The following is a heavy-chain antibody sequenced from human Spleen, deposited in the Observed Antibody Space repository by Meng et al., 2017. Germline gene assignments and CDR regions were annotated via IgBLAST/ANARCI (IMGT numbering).Heavy chain of an antibody. CDR3: ARGCGGSCLAADS. CDR2: INSDGSDT. J-gene: IGHJ4*02. V-gene: IGHV3-74*01. Sequence: GESLKISCAASGFILSSYWMHWVRQAPGRGLVWVSRINSDGSDTSYADSVKGRFTISRDNARNTLYLQMSSLRVEDTAVYYCARGCGGSCLAADSWGQGTLVTVSS. D-gene: IGHD2-15*01. CDR1: GFILSSYW.